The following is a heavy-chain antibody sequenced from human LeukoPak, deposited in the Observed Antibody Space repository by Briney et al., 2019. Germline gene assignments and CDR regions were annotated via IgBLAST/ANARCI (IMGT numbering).Heavy chain of an antibody. CDR1: GGSISSYY. CDR3: ARVHSSSWYYFDY. V-gene: IGHV4-59*01. J-gene: IGHJ4*02. D-gene: IGHD6-13*01. CDR2: IYYSGST. Sequence: SETLSLTCTVSGGSISSYYWSWIRQPPGKGLEWIGYIYYSGSTNYNPSLKSRVTISVDTSKNQFSLKLSSVTAADTAVYYCARVHSSSWYYFDYWGKGTLVTVSS.